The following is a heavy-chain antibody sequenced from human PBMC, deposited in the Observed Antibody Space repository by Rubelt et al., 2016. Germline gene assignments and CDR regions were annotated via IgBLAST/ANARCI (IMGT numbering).Heavy chain of an antibody. CDR2: IKEDGSDK. Sequence: GTGLEWVANIKEDGSDKHYVDSVKGRFTISRDNAKKSVYLQMNSLRAEDTAVYYCAKGGDQTYGRPIQHWGQGTLVTVSS. D-gene: IGHD3-16*01. V-gene: IGHV3-7*05. CDR3: AKGGDQTYGRPIQH. J-gene: IGHJ1*01.